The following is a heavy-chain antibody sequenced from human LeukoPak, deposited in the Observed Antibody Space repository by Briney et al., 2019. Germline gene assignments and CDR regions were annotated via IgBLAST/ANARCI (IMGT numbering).Heavy chain of an antibody. J-gene: IGHJ4*02. D-gene: IGHD6-6*01. Sequence: HPGGSLRLSCAASGFTFSSYGMHWVRQAPGKGLEWVAFIRYDGSNKYYADSVKGRFTISRDNSKNTLYLQMNSLRAEDTAVYYCAKDHPVEQLVLFGYWGQGTLVTVSS. CDR3: AKDHPVEQLVLFGY. CDR2: IRYDGSNK. CDR1: GFTFSSYG. V-gene: IGHV3-30*02.